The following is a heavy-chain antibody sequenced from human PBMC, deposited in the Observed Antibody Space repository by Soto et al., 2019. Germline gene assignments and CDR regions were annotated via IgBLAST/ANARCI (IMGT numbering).Heavy chain of an antibody. Sequence: SETLSLTCTVSGGSVSSGSYYWSWIRQPPGKGLEWIGYIYYSGSTIYNPSLKSRVTISVDTSKNQFSLKLSSVTAADTAVYYCAREQWLVQGSNAFDIWGQGTMVTVSS. J-gene: IGHJ3*02. CDR2: IYYSGST. V-gene: IGHV4-61*01. CDR3: AREQWLVQGSNAFDI. CDR1: GGSVSSGSYY. D-gene: IGHD6-19*01.